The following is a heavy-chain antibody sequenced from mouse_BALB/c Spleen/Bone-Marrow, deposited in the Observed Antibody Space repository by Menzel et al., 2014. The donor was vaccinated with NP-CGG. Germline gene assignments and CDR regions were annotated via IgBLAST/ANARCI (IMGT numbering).Heavy chain of an antibody. CDR1: GFSLXSYG. CDR2: IWAGGST. D-gene: IGHD2-10*02. CDR3: ARDRYGNYFYYAMDY. J-gene: IGHJ4*01. Sequence: VQLQESGPGLVAPSQSLSITCTVSGFSLXSYGVHWVRQPPGKGLEWLGVIWAGGSTNYNSALMSRLSISKDNSKSXVFLKMNSLQTDDTAMYYCARDRYGNYFYYAMDYWGQGTSVTVSS. V-gene: IGHV2-9*02.